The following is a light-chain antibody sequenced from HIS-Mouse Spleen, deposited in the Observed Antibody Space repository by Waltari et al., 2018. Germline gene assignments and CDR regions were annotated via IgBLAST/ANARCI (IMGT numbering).Light chain of an antibody. V-gene: IGLV1-47*01. J-gene: IGLJ2*01. CDR3: AAWDDSLSGPRV. Sequence: QSVLTQPPSASGTPGQRVTISCSGSSSNIGSNYVYWYQQHPGTAPKPLIYRTNQRPSGVPDRFSGSKSGTSASLAISGLRSEDEADYYCAAWDDSLSGPRVFGGGTKLTVL. CDR1: SSNIGSNY. CDR2: RTN.